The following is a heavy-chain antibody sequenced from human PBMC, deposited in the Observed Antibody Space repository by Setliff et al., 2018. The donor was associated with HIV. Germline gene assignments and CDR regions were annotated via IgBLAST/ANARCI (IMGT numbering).Heavy chain of an antibody. CDR1: GGSFSGYY. CDR3: AREGGTGRSSWYGAYWYDP. J-gene: IGHJ5*02. D-gene: IGHD6-13*01. V-gene: IGHV4-34*01. CDR2: INHSGKT. Sequence: SETLSLTCAVCGGSFSGYYWTWIRQPPGKGLEWIGDINHSGKTNYNRSLKSRVTISLDTSKNQFSLRLTSVTAADTAVYYCAREGGTGRSSWYGAYWYDPWGQGTLVTVSS.